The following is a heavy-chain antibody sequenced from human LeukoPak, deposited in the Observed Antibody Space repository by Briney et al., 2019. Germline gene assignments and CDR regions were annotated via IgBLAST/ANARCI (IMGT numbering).Heavy chain of an antibody. V-gene: IGHV4-59*08. J-gene: IGHJ4*02. D-gene: IGHD4-17*01. Sequence: SETLSLTCTVSGGSISSNYWSWIRQPPGKGLEWIGYIYDSGRTNYNPSLKSRVTISVDTSKNQFSLKLSSVTAADTAVYYCASTTGDYWGQGTLVTVSS. CDR3: ASTTGDY. CDR2: IYDSGRT. CDR1: GGSISSNY.